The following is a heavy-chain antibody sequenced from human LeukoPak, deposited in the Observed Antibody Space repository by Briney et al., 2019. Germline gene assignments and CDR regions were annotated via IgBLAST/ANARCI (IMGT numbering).Heavy chain of an antibody. J-gene: IGHJ6*02. CDR1: GYTFTSYG. D-gene: IGHD2-2*02. V-gene: IGHV1-18*01. CDR3: ARLIVVVPAAIPRYYYGMDV. CDR2: ISAYNGNT. Sequence: GASVTVSCKASGYTFTSYGMSWVRQAPGQGLEWMGWISAYNGNTNYAQKLQGRVTMTTDTSTSTAYMELRSLRSDDTAVYYCARLIVVVPAAIPRYYYGMDVWGQGTTVTVSS.